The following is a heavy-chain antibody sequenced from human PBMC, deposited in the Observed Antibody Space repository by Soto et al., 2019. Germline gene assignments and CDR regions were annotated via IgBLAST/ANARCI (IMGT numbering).Heavy chain of an antibody. CDR3: ARQNHGGDSTYLDY. D-gene: IGHD2-21*02. CDR1: GYSLANYC. CDR2: IDCSDSYT. Sequence: GESLKISCEVSGYSLANYCISWVLQMPGQGLQWLGTIDCSDSYTTYSPSLQGHVTISADRSLNTAYLHFSSLQASDTAIYFWARQNHGGDSTYLDYWGQGALVTVSS. V-gene: IGHV5-10-1*01. J-gene: IGHJ4*02.